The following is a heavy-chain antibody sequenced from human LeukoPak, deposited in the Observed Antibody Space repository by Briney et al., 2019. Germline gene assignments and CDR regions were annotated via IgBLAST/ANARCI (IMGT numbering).Heavy chain of an antibody. J-gene: IGHJ6*03. D-gene: IGHD3-10*01. CDR2: ISGSGGST. CDR1: GFTFSSYG. CDR3: AKGRLGYYYYYYMDV. Sequence: GGSLRLSCAASGFTFSSYGMSWVRQAPGKGLEWVSAISGSGGSTYYADSVKGRFTISRDNSKNTLYLQMNSLRAEDTAVYYCAKGRLGYYYYYYMDVWGKGTTVTISS. V-gene: IGHV3-23*01.